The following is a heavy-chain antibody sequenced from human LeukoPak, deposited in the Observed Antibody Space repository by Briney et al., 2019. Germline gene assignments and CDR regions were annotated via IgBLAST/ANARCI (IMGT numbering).Heavy chain of an antibody. J-gene: IGHJ6*02. CDR3: ARGITMVRGVINYYYYGMDV. CDR2: IIPILGIA. CDR1: GYTFTSYY. Sequence: GASVKVSCKASGYTFTSYYMHWVRQAPGQGLEWMGRIIPILGIANYAQKFQGRVTITADKSTSTAYMELSSLRSEDTAVYYCARGITMVRGVINYYYYGMDVWGQGTTVTVSS. D-gene: IGHD3-10*01. V-gene: IGHV1-69*04.